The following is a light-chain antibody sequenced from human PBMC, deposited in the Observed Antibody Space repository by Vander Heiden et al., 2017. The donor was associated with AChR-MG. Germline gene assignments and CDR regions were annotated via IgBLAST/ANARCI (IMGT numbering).Light chain of an antibody. CDR1: KLGIKS. CDR3: QAWDTRSNWV. CDR2: QNN. J-gene: IGLJ3*02. V-gene: IGLV3-1*01. Sequence: SYELTQPPSVSVSTGQTASITCSGDKLGIKSIFWYQQKPGQSPVLLIYQNNKRPSGIPERFSGSNSGNTATLTISGTQSVDEADYFCQAWDTRSNWVFGGGTTLTVL.